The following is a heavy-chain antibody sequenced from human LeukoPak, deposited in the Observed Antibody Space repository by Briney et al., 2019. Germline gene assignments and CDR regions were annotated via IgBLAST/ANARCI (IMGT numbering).Heavy chain of an antibody. CDR1: GGSIRIGGFY. Sequence: SETLSLTCTVSGGSIRIGGFYWSWIRQYPGKGLEWIGYIFYTGNTHYNPSLQSRVAISIDTSKNQFSLKVNSVTAADTAVYYCARVTPGHTDNWGQGTLVTVSS. V-gene: IGHV4-31*03. CDR2: IFYTGNT. J-gene: IGHJ4*02. CDR3: ARVTPGHTDN. D-gene: IGHD1-1*01.